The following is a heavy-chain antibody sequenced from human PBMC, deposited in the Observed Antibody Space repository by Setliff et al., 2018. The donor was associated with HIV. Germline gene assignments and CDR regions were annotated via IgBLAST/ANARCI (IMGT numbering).Heavy chain of an antibody. Sequence: PSETLSLTCTVSGGSISSGGYYWSWIRQHPGKGLEWIGYIYYSGSTYYNPSLKSRVTISVDTSKNQFSLKLSSVTAADTAVYYCARQHYYDSSGRNLMDVWGKGTTVTVSS. CDR2: IYYSGST. J-gene: IGHJ6*03. V-gene: IGHV4-31*03. CDR3: ARQHYYDSSGRNLMDV. CDR1: GGSISSGGYY. D-gene: IGHD3-22*01.